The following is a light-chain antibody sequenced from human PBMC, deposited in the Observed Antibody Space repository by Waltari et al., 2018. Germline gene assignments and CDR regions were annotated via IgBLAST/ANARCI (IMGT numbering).Light chain of an antibody. CDR1: KLGDKY. CDR3: QAWDNSVV. V-gene: IGLV3-1*01. Sequence: SYDLTQPPSVSVSPGQTATITCSGHKLGDKYVSWSQQKPGQSPVVVIYKGNKRPPGIPERFAASHSWNTATLTISGTQAMDEADYFCQAWDNSVVFGGGTKLTVL. CDR2: KGN. J-gene: IGLJ2*01.